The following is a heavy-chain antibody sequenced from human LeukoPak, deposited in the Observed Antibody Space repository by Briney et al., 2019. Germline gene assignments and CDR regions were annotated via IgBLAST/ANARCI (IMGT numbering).Heavy chain of an antibody. CDR1: GGSISSSSYY. CDR3: ARGIGDGYTAGIDY. Sequence: SETLSLTCTVSGGSISSSSYYWGWIRQPPGKGLEWIGSIYYSGSTYYNPSLKSRVTISVDTSKNQFSLKLSSVTAADTAVYYCARGIGDGYTAGIDYWGQGTLVTVSS. CDR2: IYYSGST. V-gene: IGHV4-39*01. D-gene: IGHD5-24*01. J-gene: IGHJ4*02.